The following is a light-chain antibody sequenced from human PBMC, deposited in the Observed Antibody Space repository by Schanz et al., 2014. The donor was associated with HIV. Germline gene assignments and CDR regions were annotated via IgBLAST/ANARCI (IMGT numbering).Light chain of an antibody. V-gene: IGKV3-15*01. CDR1: QSVSSN. CDR3: QQYDNWPRT. J-gene: IGKJ1*01. CDR2: GAS. Sequence: EIVMTQSPATLSVSPGERATLSCRASQSVSSNLAWYQQKPGQAPRLLIYGASTRATGIPARFSGSGSGTDFTLTISRLEPEDFAVYYCQQYDNWPRTFGQGTKVEIK.